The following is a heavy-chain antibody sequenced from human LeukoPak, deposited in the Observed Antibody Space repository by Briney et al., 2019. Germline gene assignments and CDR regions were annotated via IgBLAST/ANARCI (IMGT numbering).Heavy chain of an antibody. CDR2: INPSGGST. CDR1: GYTFTTYY. J-gene: IGHJ3*02. V-gene: IGHV1-46*01. D-gene: IGHD5-24*01. Sequence: ASVKVSCKASGYTFTTYYMHWLRQAPGQGLEWMGIINPSGGSTSYAQKFQGRVTMTRDTSTSTVYMELSSLRSEDTAVYYCARNMADAFDIWGQGTMVTVSS. CDR3: ARNMADAFDI.